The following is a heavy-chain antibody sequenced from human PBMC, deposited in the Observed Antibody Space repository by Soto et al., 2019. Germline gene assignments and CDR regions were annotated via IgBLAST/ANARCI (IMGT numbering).Heavy chain of an antibody. D-gene: IGHD6-13*01. CDR1: GFTFSAYA. CDR3: AKPGYSSSWSRNFDY. J-gene: IGHJ4*02. Sequence: GGSLRLSCGASGFTFSAYAMTWVRQAPGKGLEWVSGISGSGGSTYYADSVKGRFTISRDNSKNTLSLQMNSLRAEDTAVYYCAKPGYSSSWSRNFDYWGQGTLVTVSS. CDR2: ISGSGGST. V-gene: IGHV3-23*01.